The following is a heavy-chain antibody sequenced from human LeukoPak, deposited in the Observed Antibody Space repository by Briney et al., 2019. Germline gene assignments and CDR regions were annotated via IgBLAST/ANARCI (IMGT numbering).Heavy chain of an antibody. CDR1: GYTFTGYY. J-gene: IGHJ6*03. V-gene: IGHV1-69*06. CDR2: IIPIFGTA. CDR3: ARAYRARGMDV. Sequence: SVKVSCKASGYTFTGYYMHWVRQAPGQGLEWMGGIIPIFGTANYAQKFQGRVTITADKSTSTAYMELSSLRSEDTAVYYCARAYRARGMDVWGKGTTVTISS.